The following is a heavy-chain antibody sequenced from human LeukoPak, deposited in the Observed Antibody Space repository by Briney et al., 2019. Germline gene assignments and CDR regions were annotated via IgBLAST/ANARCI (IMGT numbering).Heavy chain of an antibody. J-gene: IGHJ4*02. CDR2: ISYDGSNK. D-gene: IGHD5-18*01. CDR1: GFTFSSYA. CDR3: ARGYSLDGYFDY. Sequence: QTGGSLRLSCAASGFTFSSYAMHWVRQAPGKGLEWVTVISYDGSNKYYADSVKGRFTISRDNSKNTLYLQMNSLRAEDTAVYYCARGYSLDGYFDYWGQGTLVTVSS. V-gene: IGHV3-30*04.